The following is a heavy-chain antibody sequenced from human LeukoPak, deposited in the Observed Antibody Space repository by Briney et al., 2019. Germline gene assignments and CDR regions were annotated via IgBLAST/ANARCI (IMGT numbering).Heavy chain of an antibody. CDR3: AREIGYYDSSGYYTGDAFDI. CDR2: ISGSGGST. CDR1: GFTFSSYA. V-gene: IGHV3-23*01. Sequence: GGSLRLSCAASGFTFSSYAMSWVRQAPGKGLEWVSGISGSGGSTYYADSVKGRFTISRDNSKNTLYVQMNSLRAEDTAVYYCAREIGYYDSSGYYTGDAFDIWGQGTMVTVSS. D-gene: IGHD3-22*01. J-gene: IGHJ3*02.